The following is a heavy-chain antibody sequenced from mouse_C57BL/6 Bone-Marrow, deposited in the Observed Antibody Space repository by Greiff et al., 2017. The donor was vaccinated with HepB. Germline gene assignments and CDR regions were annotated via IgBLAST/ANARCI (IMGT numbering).Heavy chain of an antibody. D-gene: IGHD2-5*01. Sequence: EVKLAESGGGLVQSGRSLRLSCATSGFTFSDFYMEWVRQAPGKGLEWIAASRNKANDYTTEYSASVKGRFIVSRDTSQSILYLQMNALRAEDTAIYYCARDGALYYSNYVGYAMDYWGQGTSVTVSS. CDR2: SRNKANDYTT. J-gene: IGHJ4*01. CDR1: GFTFSDFY. V-gene: IGHV7-1*01. CDR3: ARDGALYYSNYVGYAMDY.